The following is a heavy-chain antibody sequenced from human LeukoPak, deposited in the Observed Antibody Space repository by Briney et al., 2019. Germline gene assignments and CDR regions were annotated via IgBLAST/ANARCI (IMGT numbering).Heavy chain of an antibody. J-gene: IGHJ4*02. CDR2: IYYSGST. CDR1: GGSISSYY. CDR3: ARIGHEDYYFDY. V-gene: IGHV4-59*01. Sequence: PSETLSLTCTVSGGSISSYYWSWIRQPPGKGLEGIGYIYYSGSTNYNPSLKSRVTISVDTSNNQFSLKLSSVTAADTAVYYCARIGHEDYYFDYWGQGTLVTVSS.